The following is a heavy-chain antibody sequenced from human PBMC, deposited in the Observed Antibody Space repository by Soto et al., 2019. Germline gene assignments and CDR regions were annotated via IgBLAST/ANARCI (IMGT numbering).Heavy chain of an antibody. V-gene: IGHV4-34*01. J-gene: IGHJ5*02. CDR1: GGSFSGYY. Sequence: SETLSLTCAVYGGSFSGYYWSWIRQPPGKGLEWIGEINHSGSTNYNPSLKSRVTISVDTSKNQFSLKLSSVTAADTAVYYCARGRSWYVWFDPWGQGTLVTVSS. CDR3: ARGRSWYVWFDP. CDR2: INHSGST. D-gene: IGHD6-13*01.